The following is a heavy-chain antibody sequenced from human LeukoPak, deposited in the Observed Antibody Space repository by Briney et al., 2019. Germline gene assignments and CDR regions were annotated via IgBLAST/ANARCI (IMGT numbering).Heavy chain of an antibody. CDR3: ARSSSGWPLYFDC. V-gene: IGHV1-2*02. CDR1: GYTFTDYN. Sequence: ASVKVSCKASGYTFTDYNLHWVRQAPGEGVEWMGWINPKSGGTKFAQKHQGGATMTADTSIDTAYLELSNLKSDDTAIYYCARSSSGWPLYFDCWGQGTLVTVSS. CDR2: INPKSGGT. D-gene: IGHD6-19*01. J-gene: IGHJ4*02.